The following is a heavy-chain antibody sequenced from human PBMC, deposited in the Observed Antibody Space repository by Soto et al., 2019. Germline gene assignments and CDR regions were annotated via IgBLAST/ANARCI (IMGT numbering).Heavy chain of an antibody. J-gene: IGHJ4*02. CDR2: IIPIFGTA. D-gene: IGHD2-21*02. CDR1: GGTVSSYA. V-gene: IGHV1-69*06. Sequence: QVQLVQSGAEVKKPGSSVKVSCNASGGTVSSYAIGWVRQAPGQGLEWMGGIIPIFGTANYAQKLQGRVTITADKSTSTAYMELSSLRSEDTAVYYCARVRVWPLLLDYWGQGTLVTVSS. CDR3: ARVRVWPLLLDY.